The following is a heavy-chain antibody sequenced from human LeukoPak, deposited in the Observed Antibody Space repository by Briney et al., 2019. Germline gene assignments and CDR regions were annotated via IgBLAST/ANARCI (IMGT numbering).Heavy chain of an antibody. CDR3: ARGGLTGYYYYGMDV. CDR1: GYTFTIYG. J-gene: IGHJ6*02. CDR2: ISAYNGNT. Sequence: GASVKVSCTASGYTFTIYGISWVRQAPGQGLEWMGWISAYNGNTNYAQKLQGRVTMTTDTSTSTAYMELRSLRSDDTAVYYCARGGLTGYYYYGMDVWGQGTTVTVSS. V-gene: IGHV1-18*01.